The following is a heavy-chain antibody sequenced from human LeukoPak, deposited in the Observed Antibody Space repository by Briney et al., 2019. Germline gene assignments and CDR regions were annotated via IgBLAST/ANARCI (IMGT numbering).Heavy chain of an antibody. D-gene: IGHD6-19*01. Sequence: SETLSLTCTVSGGSISSSSYYWSWIRQHPGKGLEWIGYIYYSGSTYYNPSLKSRVTISVDTSKNQFSLKLSSVTAADTAVYYCARDTLSSGWYGGHAFDIWGQGTMVTVSS. CDR3: ARDTLSSGWYGGHAFDI. J-gene: IGHJ3*02. V-gene: IGHV4-31*03. CDR1: GGSISSSSYY. CDR2: IYYSGST.